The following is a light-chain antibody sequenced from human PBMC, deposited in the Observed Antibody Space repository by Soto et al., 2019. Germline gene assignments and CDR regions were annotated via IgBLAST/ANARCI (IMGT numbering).Light chain of an antibody. CDR2: GAS. V-gene: IGKV3-15*01. Sequence: EIVMTQSPATLSVSPGERATISCRASQSVSSNLAWYQQKPGQAPRLLIYGASTRATGIPARFSGSGSGTELTLTISSLRSEDFAVYYCQQYNNWAPVTFGGGTKVEIK. CDR3: QQYNNWAPVT. CDR1: QSVSSN. J-gene: IGKJ4*01.